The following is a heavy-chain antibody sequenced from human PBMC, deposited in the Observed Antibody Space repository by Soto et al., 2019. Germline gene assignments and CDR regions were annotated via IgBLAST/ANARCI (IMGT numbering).Heavy chain of an antibody. Sequence: ASVKVSCKASGYTFTGYHMHWVRQAPGQGLEWMGWINPNSGGTNYAQNFQGRVTMTRDTSISTAYLELSRLRSDDTAVYYCARDQGSGWPYYFDYWGQGTLVTVSS. J-gene: IGHJ4*02. CDR1: GYTFTGYH. D-gene: IGHD6-19*01. CDR3: ARDQGSGWPYYFDY. V-gene: IGHV1-2*02. CDR2: INPNSGGT.